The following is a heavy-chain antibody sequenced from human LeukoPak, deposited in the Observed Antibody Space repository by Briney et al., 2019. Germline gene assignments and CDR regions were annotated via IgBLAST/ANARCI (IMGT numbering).Heavy chain of an antibody. CDR1: GGSISSGGYS. D-gene: IGHD3-10*01. CDR3: ARAVIGFGEVLILYFDY. V-gene: IGHV4-30-2*01. Sequence: SETLSLTCAVSGGSISSGGYSWSWIRQPPGKGLEWIGYIYHSGSTYYNPSRKSRVTISVDRSKNQFSLKLSSVTAAGTAVYYWARAVIGFGEVLILYFDYWGQGTLVTVSS. J-gene: IGHJ4*02. CDR2: IYHSGST.